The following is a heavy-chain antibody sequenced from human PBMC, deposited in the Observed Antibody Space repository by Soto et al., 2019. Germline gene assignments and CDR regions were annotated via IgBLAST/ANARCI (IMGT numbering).Heavy chain of an antibody. V-gene: IGHV3-30-3*01. J-gene: IGHJ4*02. CDR2: ISYDGSNK. CDR1: GFTFSSYA. CDR3: ARQWVY. Sequence: QVQLVESGGGVVQPGRSLRLSCAASGFTFSSYAMHWVRQAPDKGLEWVAVISYDGSNKYFADSVKGRFTISRDNYENTLYLQMNSLRAEDTAVYYCARQWVYWGQGTLVTVSS. D-gene: IGHD1-26*01.